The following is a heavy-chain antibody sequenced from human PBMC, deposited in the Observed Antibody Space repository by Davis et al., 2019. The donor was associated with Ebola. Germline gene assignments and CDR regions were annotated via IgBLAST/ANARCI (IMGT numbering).Heavy chain of an antibody. D-gene: IGHD6-13*01. V-gene: IGHV1-69*10. CDR1: GGTFSSYA. CDR3: AREPNRIAAAGTDY. CDR2: IIPILGIA. Sequence: SVKVSCKASGGTFSSYAISWVRQAPGQGLEWMGGIIPILGIANYAQKFQGRVTITADKSTSTAYMELSSLRSEDTAVYYCAREPNRIAAAGTDYWGQGTLVTVSS. J-gene: IGHJ4*02.